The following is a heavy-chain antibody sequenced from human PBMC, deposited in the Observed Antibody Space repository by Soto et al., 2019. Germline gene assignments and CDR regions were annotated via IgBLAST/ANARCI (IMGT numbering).Heavy chain of an antibody. CDR3: ARPRLGGAAGTNWFDP. D-gene: IGHD6-13*01. V-gene: IGHV5-51*01. CDR2: IYPGDSDT. Sequence: GESLKISCKTSGYSFTSDWIGWVRQMPGKGLEWMGIIYPGDSDTTYSPSFQGQVAISADKSISTAYLQWSSLKASDTAMYYCARPRLGGAAGTNWFDPWGRGTLVTVSS. CDR1: GYSFTSDW. J-gene: IGHJ5*02.